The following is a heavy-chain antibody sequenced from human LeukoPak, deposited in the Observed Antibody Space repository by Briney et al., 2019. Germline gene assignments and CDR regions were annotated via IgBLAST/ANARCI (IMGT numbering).Heavy chain of an antibody. CDR1: GYTLTELS. J-gene: IGHJ4*02. CDR3: ATDLPYDYVWGSYPY. V-gene: IGHV1-24*01. CDR2: FDPEDGET. Sequence: ASVKVSCKVSGYTLTELSMHWVRQAPGKGLEWMGGFDPEDGETIYAQKFQGRVTMTEDTSTDTAYMELSSLRSEDTAVYYCATDLPYDYVWGSYPYCGQGTLVTVSS. D-gene: IGHD3-16*02.